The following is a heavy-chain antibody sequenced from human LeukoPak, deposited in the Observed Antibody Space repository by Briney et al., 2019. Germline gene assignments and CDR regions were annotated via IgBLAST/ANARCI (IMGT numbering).Heavy chain of an antibody. Sequence: PGGSLRLSCAASGFTFSSYAMSWVRQAPGKGLEWVSAISGGGGSTYYADSVKGRFTISRDNSKNTLYLQMNSLKAEDTAVYYCAKGVYCSSTSCYATDPLDYWGQGTLVTVSS. J-gene: IGHJ4*02. CDR1: GFTFSSYA. V-gene: IGHV3-23*01. CDR3: AKGVYCSSTSCYATDPLDY. D-gene: IGHD2-2*01. CDR2: ISGGGGST.